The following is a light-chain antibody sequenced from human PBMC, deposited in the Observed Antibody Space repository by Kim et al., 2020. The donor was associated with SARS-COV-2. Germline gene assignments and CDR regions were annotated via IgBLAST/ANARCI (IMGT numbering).Light chain of an antibody. Sequence: EERVTVSCSASSSTIRTNHVYLYQQFPGPAPKLLIYRNNQRPSGIPDRFSGSKSGTSASLAISGLRSEDEADYYCAAWDDSLSAEVFGTGTKVTV. J-gene: IGLJ1*01. CDR1: SSTIRTNH. V-gene: IGLV1-47*01. CDR3: AAWDDSLSAEV. CDR2: RNN.